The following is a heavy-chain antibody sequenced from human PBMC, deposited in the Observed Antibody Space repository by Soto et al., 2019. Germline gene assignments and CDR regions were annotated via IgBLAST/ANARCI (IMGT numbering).Heavy chain of an antibody. CDR3: AGGGYCTSTSCYLNWFDP. CDR2: ISYDGSNK. CDR1: GFTFSNYA. V-gene: IGHV3-30-3*01. J-gene: IGHJ5*02. D-gene: IGHD2-2*01. Sequence: QVQLVESGGGVVQPGRSLRLSCAASGFTFSNYAMHWVRQAPGKGLEWVAVISYDGSNKYYADSVKGRFTISRDNSKNTLYLQMNSLRAEDTAVYYCAGGGYCTSTSCYLNWFDPWVQGTLVTVSS.